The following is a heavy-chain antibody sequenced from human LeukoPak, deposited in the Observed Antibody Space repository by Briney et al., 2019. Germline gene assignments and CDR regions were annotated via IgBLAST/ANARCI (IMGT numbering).Heavy chain of an antibody. J-gene: IGHJ4*02. V-gene: IGHV3-53*01. CDR3: AKSYSPVNFDY. Sequence: PGGSLRLSCAASGFTVSSNYMSWVRQAPGKGLEWVSVIYSGGSTYYADSVKGRFTISRDNSKNTLYLQMNSLRAEDAAVYYCAKSYSPVNFDYWGQGTLVTVSS. CDR1: GFTVSSNY. CDR2: IYSGGST. D-gene: IGHD3-10*01.